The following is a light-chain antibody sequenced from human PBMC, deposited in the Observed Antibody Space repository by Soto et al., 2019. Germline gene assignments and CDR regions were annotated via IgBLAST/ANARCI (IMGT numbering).Light chain of an antibody. Sequence: QLVLTQPPSVSGAPGQRVTISCNGSSSNLGANYHVHWYQQLPGRAPKLLIYGSTNRPSGVPDRISGSKSGTSASLAITGLQAEDEADYYCQSYDNNLSGGVFGGGTKVTVL. CDR2: GST. CDR1: SSNLGANYH. CDR3: QSYDNNLSGGV. J-gene: IGLJ3*02. V-gene: IGLV1-40*01.